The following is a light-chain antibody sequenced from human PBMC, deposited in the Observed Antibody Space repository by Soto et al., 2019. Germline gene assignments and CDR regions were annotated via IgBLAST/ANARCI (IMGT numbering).Light chain of an antibody. Sequence: EIVLTQSPATLSLSPGERATLSCRASQSVKTFLVLYQQRPGQAPRLLIYDASHRAAGIPDRFSGSGSGTDFTLSISRLDPEDFAVYYCQYYDESMWTFGQGTKVDI. CDR1: QSVKTF. J-gene: IGKJ1*01. CDR2: DAS. V-gene: IGKV3-11*01. CDR3: QYYDESMWT.